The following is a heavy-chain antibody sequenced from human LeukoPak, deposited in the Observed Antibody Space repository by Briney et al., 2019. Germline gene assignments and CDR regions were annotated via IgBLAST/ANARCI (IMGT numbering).Heavy chain of an antibody. V-gene: IGHV4-34*01. D-gene: IGHD3-22*01. CDR2: INHSGST. CDR3: AIDHRYYYDSSGYSFDY. CDR1: GGSFSGYY. J-gene: IGHJ4*02. Sequence: PSETPSLTCAVYGGSFSGYYWSWIRQPPGKGLEWIGEINHSGSTNYNPSLKSRVTISVDTSKNQFSLKLSSVTAADTAVYYCAIDHRYYYDSSGYSFDYWGQGTLVTVSS.